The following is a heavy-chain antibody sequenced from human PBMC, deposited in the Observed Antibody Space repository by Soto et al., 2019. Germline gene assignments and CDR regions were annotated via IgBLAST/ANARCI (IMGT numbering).Heavy chain of an antibody. CDR3: SRDVVVGDKALQY. J-gene: IGHJ4*02. V-gene: IGHV3-7*01. CDR1: VFTFSNYW. CDR2: IKEDGSEK. D-gene: IGHD2-21*01. Sequence: VGSLRLSCAASVFTFSNYWMTWVRHAPGKWLEWVANIKEDGSEKHYVDSVKGRFTISRDNAKNSLYLQMNSLRVEDTAVYFCSRDVVVGDKALQYWGQGALVTVSS.